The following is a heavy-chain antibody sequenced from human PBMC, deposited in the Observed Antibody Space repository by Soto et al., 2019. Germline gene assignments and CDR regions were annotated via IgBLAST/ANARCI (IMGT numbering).Heavy chain of an antibody. V-gene: IGHV4-30-4*01. CDR1: GGSISSGDYY. J-gene: IGHJ4*02. Sequence: SETLSLTCTVSGGSISSGDYYWSWIRQPPGKGLEWIGYIYYSGSTYYNPSLKSRVTISVDTSKNQFSLKLSSVTAADTAVYYCARGFSIVVGGYFDYWSQGTLVTVSS. CDR3: ARGFSIVVGGYFDY. D-gene: IGHD2-15*01. CDR2: IYYSGST.